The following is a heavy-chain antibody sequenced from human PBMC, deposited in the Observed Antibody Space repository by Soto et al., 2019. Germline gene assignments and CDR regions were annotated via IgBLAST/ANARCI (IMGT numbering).Heavy chain of an antibody. J-gene: IGHJ4*02. CDR3: AKDFDSDETSHGPNDY. CDR2: ISGSGDAK. V-gene: IGHV3-23*01. D-gene: IGHD3-22*01. CDR1: GFSFRSYG. Sequence: PGGSLRLSCVASGFSFRSYGMSWVRQAPGKGLEWASIISGSGDAKYYADSVKGRFTISRDNSKNTMYLQMDSLRAEDTAVYYCAKDFDSDETSHGPNDYWGQGTLVTVSS.